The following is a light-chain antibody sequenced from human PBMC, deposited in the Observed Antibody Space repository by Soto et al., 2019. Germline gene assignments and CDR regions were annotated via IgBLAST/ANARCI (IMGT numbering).Light chain of an antibody. CDR2: EVS. CDR3: SSFRSGGTFV. CDR1: SSDVGNYKY. V-gene: IGLV2-14*01. Sequence: QSGLTQPASVSGSPGQSITISCTGTSSDVGNYKYVSWYQQHPGKAPKLMIYEVSNRPSGVSHRFSGPKAGITASLTISGLQAEDEADYYCSSFRSGGTFVFGTGTKVTV. J-gene: IGLJ1*01.